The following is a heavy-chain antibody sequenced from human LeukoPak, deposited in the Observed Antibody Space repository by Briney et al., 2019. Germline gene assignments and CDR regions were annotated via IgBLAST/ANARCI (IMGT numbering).Heavy chain of an antibody. CDR2: IIPIFGTA. CDR3: ARRLRYCSSTSCYSNWFDP. Sequence: VASVKVSCKASGGTFSSYAISWVRQALGQGLEWMGGIIPIFGTANYAQKFQGRVTITTDESTSTAYMELSSLRSEDTAVYYCARRLRYCSSTSCYSNWFDPWGQGTLVTVSS. D-gene: IGHD2-2*02. CDR1: GGTFSSYA. J-gene: IGHJ5*02. V-gene: IGHV1-69*05.